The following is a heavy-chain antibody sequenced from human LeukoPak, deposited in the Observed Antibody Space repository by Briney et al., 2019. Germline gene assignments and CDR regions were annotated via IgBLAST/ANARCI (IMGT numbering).Heavy chain of an antibody. CDR1: GYTFTGYY. J-gene: IGHJ4*02. CDR2: INPNSGGT. V-gene: IGHV1-2*06. Sequence: GASVKVSCTASGYTFTGYYMHWVRQAPGQGLEWMGRINPNSGGTNYAQKFQGRVTRTRDTSISTAYMELSRLRSDDTAVYYCARDPLSYCTNGVCYSFDYWGQGTLVTVSS. D-gene: IGHD2-8*01. CDR3: ARDPLSYCTNGVCYSFDY.